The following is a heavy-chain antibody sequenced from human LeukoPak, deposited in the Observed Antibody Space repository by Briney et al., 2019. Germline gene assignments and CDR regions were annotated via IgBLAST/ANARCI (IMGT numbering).Heavy chain of an antibody. D-gene: IGHD6-13*01. CDR3: AREPLYSSSWYGGNY. CDR2: ISSSSSYI. V-gene: IGHV3-21*01. J-gene: IGHJ4*02. CDR1: GFTFSNYW. Sequence: GGSLRLSCAASGFTFSNYWMHWVRQAPGKGLEWVSSISSSSSYIYYADSVKGRFTISRDNAKNSLYLQMNSLRAEDTAVYYCAREPLYSSSWYGGNYWGQGTLVTVSS.